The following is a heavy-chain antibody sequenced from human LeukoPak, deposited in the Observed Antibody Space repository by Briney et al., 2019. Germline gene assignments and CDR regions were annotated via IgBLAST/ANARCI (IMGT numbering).Heavy chain of an antibody. J-gene: IGHJ4*02. D-gene: IGHD6-13*01. CDR3: ARSLPYGTTWYGRSDF. CDR1: GFTFSSYG. CDR2: IRQDGDTK. V-gene: IGHV3-7*03. Sequence: GGSLRLSCAASGFTFSSYGMHWVRQAPGKGLEWVANIRQDGDTKYYVDSVKGRFTISRDNAMNSLYLQMNSLRAEDTAIYYCARSLPYGTTWYGRSDFWGQGTLVTVSS.